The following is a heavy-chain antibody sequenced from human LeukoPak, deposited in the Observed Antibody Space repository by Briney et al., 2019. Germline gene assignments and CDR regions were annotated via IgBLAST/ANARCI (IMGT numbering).Heavy chain of an antibody. CDR1: GYTFTGYY. Sequence: ASVKVSCKASGYTFTGYYMHWVRQAPGQGLEWMGWINPNSGGTNYAQKFQGRVTMTRGTSISTAYMELSRLRSDDTAVYYCAREARGYSSADYWGQGTLVTVSS. J-gene: IGHJ4*02. CDR3: AREARGYSSADY. D-gene: IGHD5-18*01. CDR2: INPNSGGT. V-gene: IGHV1-2*02.